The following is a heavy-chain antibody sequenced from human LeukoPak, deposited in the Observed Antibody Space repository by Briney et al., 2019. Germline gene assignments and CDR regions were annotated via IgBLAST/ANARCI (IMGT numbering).Heavy chain of an antibody. Sequence: KSSETLSLTCTVSGGSISRDFWSWIRQPPGKGLEWIGYIYYTGSTNYNPSLKSRVTISIDTSKNQFSLRLSSVTAADTAVYYCASGYGDYWFDPWGQGILVTVSS. J-gene: IGHJ5*02. CDR2: IYYTGST. CDR3: ASGYGDYWFDP. V-gene: IGHV4-59*01. D-gene: IGHD4-17*01. CDR1: GGSISRDF.